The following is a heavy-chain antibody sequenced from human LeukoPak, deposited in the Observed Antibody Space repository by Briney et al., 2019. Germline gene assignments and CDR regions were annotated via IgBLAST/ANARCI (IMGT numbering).Heavy chain of an antibody. CDR3: AKAYDLWSGYPLFDF. D-gene: IGHD3-3*01. CDR2: ISDSGGST. Sequence: PGGSLRLSCAASGFSFYSYVMSCVRQAPGKGLEWVSGISDSGGSTYYADSVKGRFTLSRDNSKNMLYLQMNSLRAEDTAVYYCAKAYDLWSGYPLFDFWGQGTLVTVSS. V-gene: IGHV3-23*01. CDR1: GFSFYSYV. J-gene: IGHJ4*02.